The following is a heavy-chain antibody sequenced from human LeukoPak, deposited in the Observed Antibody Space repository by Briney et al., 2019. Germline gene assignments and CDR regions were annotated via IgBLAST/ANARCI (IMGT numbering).Heavy chain of an antibody. CDR1: GFTFSRYW. CDR3: ATKQWLAPPPDS. Sequence: GGSLRLSCAASGFTFSRYWMLWVRRAPGKGLESVSRINTDGTVTTYADSVKGRFTVSRDNADNTMFLQMNSVRDEDTAVYYCATKQWLAPPPDSWGQGTPVTVSS. CDR2: INTDGTVT. V-gene: IGHV3-74*01. D-gene: IGHD6-19*01. J-gene: IGHJ4*02.